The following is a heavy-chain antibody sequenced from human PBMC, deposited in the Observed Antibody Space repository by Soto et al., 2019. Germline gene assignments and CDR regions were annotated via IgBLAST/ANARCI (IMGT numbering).Heavy chain of an antibody. CDR1: GASMTNYY. CDR2: VYYSGTT. Sequence: SETLSLTCTVSGASMTNYYGSWIRQSPGKGLEHIGYVYYSGTTYYSPSLESRTTISIDTANNEFSLKLTSLTAADTAIYYCARSGHIFEAVVWGQGVLFTVSS. V-gene: IGHV4-59*01. J-gene: IGHJ4*02. D-gene: IGHD2-21*01. CDR3: ARSGHIFEAVV.